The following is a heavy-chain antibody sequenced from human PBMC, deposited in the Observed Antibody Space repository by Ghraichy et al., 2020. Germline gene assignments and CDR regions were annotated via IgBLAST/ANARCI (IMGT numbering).Heavy chain of an antibody. V-gene: IGHV1-18*04. D-gene: IGHD3-3*01. CDR3: ARDRFWFFGVVIIPDLTRYYYGMDV. Sequence: ASVKVSCKASGYTFTSYGISWVRQAPGQGLEWMGWISAYNGNTNYAQKLQGRVTMTTDTSTSTAYMELRSLRSDDTAVYYCARDRFWFFGVVIIPDLTRYYYGMDVWGQGTTVTVSS. CDR1: GYTFTSYG. J-gene: IGHJ6*02. CDR2: ISAYNGNT.